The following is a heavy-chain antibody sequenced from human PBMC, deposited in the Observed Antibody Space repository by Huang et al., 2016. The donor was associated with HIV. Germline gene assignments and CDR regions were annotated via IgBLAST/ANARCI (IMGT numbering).Heavy chain of an antibody. CDR1: GGSFSGYS. CDR2: IKHIGKT. D-gene: IGHD6-19*01. V-gene: IGHV4-34*01. J-gene: IGHJ4*02. CDR3: AREKAADSAWYGVYYFDY. Sequence: QVQLRQWGAGLVKPSETLSLTCAVYGGSFSGYSWTWIRQSPGKVLGWIGEIKHIGKTNYQPSLKSRVTISKDTAKNQFSLQLTSVSAADTGVYFCAREKAADSAWYGVYYFDYWGEGALVTVTS.